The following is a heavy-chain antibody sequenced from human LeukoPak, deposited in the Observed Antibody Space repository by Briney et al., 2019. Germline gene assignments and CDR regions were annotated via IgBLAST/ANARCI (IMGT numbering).Heavy chain of an antibody. J-gene: IGHJ4*02. D-gene: IGHD5-24*01. CDR3: ARDSYNNVDY. CDR2: TDTEGTST. Sequence: TGGSLRLSCVASGFRFNAYWMHWVRQARGQGRVWVSRTDTEGTSTHYADSVKGRFTVSRDNAKNTVYLQMNSLRAEDKAVYYCARDSYNNVDYWGQGILVTVSS. V-gene: IGHV3-74*01. CDR1: GFRFNAYW.